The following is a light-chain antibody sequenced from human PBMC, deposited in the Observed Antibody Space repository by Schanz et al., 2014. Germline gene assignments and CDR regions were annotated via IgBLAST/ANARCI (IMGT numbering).Light chain of an antibody. J-gene: IGLJ3*02. CDR2: GNS. V-gene: IGLV1-40*01. CDR1: SSNIGAGHD. Sequence: QSVLTQPPSVSGAPGQRVTISCTGSSSNIGAGHDVHWYQQLPGTAPKLLIYGNSNRPSGVPDRFSGSKSGTSASLAITGLQSEDEADYYCATWDDGLTARVFGGGTKLTVL. CDR3: ATWDDGLTARV.